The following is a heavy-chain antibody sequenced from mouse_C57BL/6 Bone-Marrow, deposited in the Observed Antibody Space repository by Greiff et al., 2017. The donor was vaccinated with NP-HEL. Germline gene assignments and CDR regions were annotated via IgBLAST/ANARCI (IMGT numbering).Heavy chain of an antibody. V-gene: IGHV5-6*01. Sequence: EVKLVESGGDLVKPGGSLKLSCAASGFTFSSYGMSWVRQTPDKRLEWVATISSGGGSTYYPDSVKGRFTISRDNAKNTLYLQMSSLKSEDTAMYYCARHSDYYFDYWGQGTTLTVSS. CDR2: ISSGGGST. CDR1: GFTFSSYG. CDR3: ARHSDYYFDY. J-gene: IGHJ2*01.